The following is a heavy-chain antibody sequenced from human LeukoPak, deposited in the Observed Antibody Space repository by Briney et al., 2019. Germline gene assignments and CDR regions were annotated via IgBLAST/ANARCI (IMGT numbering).Heavy chain of an antibody. CDR1: GFSVSSYW. CDR3: ATSKWELPSPYDY. CDR2: IKSDGRST. J-gene: IGHJ4*02. D-gene: IGHD1-26*01. Sequence: GGSLRLSCAVSGFSVSSYWMHWVRQAPGKGLVWVSRIKSDGRSTIYAESVKGRFTISRDNAKKTLYLQMDSLRDEDTAVYYCATSKWELPSPYDYWGQGPLVTVSS. V-gene: IGHV3-74*01.